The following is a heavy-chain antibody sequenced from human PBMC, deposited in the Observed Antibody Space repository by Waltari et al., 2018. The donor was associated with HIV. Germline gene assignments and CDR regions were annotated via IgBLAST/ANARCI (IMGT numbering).Heavy chain of an antibody. V-gene: IGHV1-8*01. Sequence: QVQLVQSGAEVTTPGASVTVYCKASGYTFTSDDINWVRQATGQGLEWLVWMNPNSGNTGYAQRFQGRVTMTRNTSISTAYMELSSLRSEDTAVYFCARGPQDYPKYYFDYWGQGTLVTVSS. D-gene: IGHD4-17*01. CDR1: GYTFTSDD. J-gene: IGHJ4*02. CDR3: ARGPQDYPKYYFDY. CDR2: MNPNSGNT.